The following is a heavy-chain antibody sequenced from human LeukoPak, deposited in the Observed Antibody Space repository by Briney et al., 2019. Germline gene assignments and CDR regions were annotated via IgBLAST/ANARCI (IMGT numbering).Heavy chain of an antibody. CDR1: GYTFTSYD. J-gene: IGHJ4*02. CDR2: MNPNSGNT. CDR3: ARAHSLLWFRGRMYYFDY. Sequence: ASVKVSCKASGYTFTSYDINWVRQATGQGLEWMGWMNPNSGNTGYAQKFQGRVTVTRNTSISTAYMELSSLRSEDTAVYYCARAHSLLWFRGRMYYFDYWGQGTLVTVSS. V-gene: IGHV1-8*01. D-gene: IGHD3-10*01.